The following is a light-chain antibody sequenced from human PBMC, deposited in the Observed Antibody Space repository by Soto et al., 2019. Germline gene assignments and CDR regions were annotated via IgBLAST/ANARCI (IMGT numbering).Light chain of an antibody. J-gene: IGKJ2*01. CDR2: DAS. CDR1: QSISSW. CDR3: QQYNSYSPYT. Sequence: DIQMTQSHSTLSASVGDRVTITCRASQSISSWLAWYQQKPGKAPKLLIYDASSLESGVPSRFSGSGSGTEFTLTISSLQPDDFASYYCQQYNSYSPYTFGQGTKLEIK. V-gene: IGKV1-5*01.